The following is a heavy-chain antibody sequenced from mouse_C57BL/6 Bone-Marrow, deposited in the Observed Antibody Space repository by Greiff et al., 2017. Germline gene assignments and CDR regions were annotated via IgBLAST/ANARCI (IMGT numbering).Heavy chain of an antibody. Sequence: QVQLKEPGAELVKPGASVKMSCKASGYTFTSYWITWVKQRPGQGLGWIGDIYPGSGSTNYNEKFKSKATLTVDTSSSTAYMQLSSLTSEDSAVYYCARDYYGSSYDWYFDVWGTGTTVTVSS. V-gene: IGHV1-55*01. CDR2: IYPGSGST. CDR1: GYTFTSYW. D-gene: IGHD1-1*01. CDR3: ARDYYGSSYDWYFDV. J-gene: IGHJ1*03.